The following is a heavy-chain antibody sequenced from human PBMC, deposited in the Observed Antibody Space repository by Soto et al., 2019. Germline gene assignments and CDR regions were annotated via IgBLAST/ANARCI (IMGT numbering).Heavy chain of an antibody. CDR2: IERDDDDK. V-gene: IGHV2-70*13. Sequence: SGPTLVNPTPPRTLTCTFSGFSLTSPGMRVSWIRQSPGKALEWLALIERDDDDKYYSTSLKTRLTISKDTRKNQVVLTMANMEPADTATYYCARSIRGPRRFNGMDVWGQGTTVTVSS. CDR3: ARSIRGPRRFNGMDV. CDR1: GFSLTSPGMR. D-gene: IGHD1-20*01. J-gene: IGHJ6*02.